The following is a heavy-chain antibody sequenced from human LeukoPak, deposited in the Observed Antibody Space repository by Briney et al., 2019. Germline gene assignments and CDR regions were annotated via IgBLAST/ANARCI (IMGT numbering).Heavy chain of an antibody. D-gene: IGHD1-26*01. CDR3: ARDREQYFDY. J-gene: IGHJ4*02. Sequence: SETLSLTCTVSGGSISSGGYYWSWIRQHPGKGLEWIGYIYYSGSTYYNPSLKSRVTISVDTSKNQFSLKLSSATAADTAVYYCARDREQYFDYWGQGTLVTVSS. V-gene: IGHV4-31*03. CDR2: IYYSGST. CDR1: GGSISSGGYY.